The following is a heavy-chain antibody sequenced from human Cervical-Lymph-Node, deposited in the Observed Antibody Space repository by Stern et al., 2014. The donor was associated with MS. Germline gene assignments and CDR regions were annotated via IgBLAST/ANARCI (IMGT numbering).Heavy chain of an antibody. CDR1: GDSISSDVSY. CDR3: ARGASDYGVLYYYGIGV. J-gene: IGHJ6*02. Sequence: QLQLQESGPGLVKPSQTLSLTCTVSGDSISSDVSYWTWIRQLPGKGLEFIGYIYHRGSTYYSPSLRSRVTISADTSNNQFSLRLSSVTAADTAVYYCARGASDYGVLYYYGIGVWGQGTMVTVSS. CDR2: IYHRGST. D-gene: IGHD3-16*01. V-gene: IGHV4-31*03.